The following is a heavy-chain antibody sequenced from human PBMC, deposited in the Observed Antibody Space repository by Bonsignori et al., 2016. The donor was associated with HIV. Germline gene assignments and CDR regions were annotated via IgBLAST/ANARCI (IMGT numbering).Heavy chain of an antibody. CDR3: ARRGTYCGGDCYPD. V-gene: IGHV4-31*11. J-gene: IGHJ4*02. Sequence: QVRLQESGPGLVKPSQTLSLTCAVSGGSVSSDTYYWSWIRQHPGKGLEWIGSIYYSGSTYYSPSLKSRVTISVDTSKNQFSLELSSLTAADTAVYYCARRGTYCGGDCYPDWGQGTLVTVSS. CDR1: GGSVSSDTYY. D-gene: IGHD2-21*02. CDR2: IYYSGST.